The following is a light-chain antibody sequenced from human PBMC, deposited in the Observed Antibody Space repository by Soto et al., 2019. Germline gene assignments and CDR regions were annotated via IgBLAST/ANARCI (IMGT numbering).Light chain of an antibody. J-gene: IGKJ2*01. CDR2: KVS. V-gene: IGKV2-30*01. Sequence: DVVMTQSPLSLPVTLGQPASISCRASRSLIYTDGNTYLNWCHQRPGQSPRRLFSKVSNRDSGVPDRFSGSGSGTDFTLKISRVEAEDVGLYYCMQGTHWPYTFGQGTKLEIK. CDR1: RSLIYTDGNTY. CDR3: MQGTHWPYT.